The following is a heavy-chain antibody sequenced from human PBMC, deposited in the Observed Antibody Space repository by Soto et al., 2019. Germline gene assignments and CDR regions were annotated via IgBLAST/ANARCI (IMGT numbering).Heavy chain of an antibody. D-gene: IGHD3-3*01. CDR1: GFTFSSYG. Sequence: PGGSLRLSCAASGFTFSSYGMHWVRQAPGKGLEWVAVIWYDGSNKYYADSVKGRFTISRDNSKNTLYLQMNSLRAEGTAVYYCARTYYDFWSGYYTAYYYSMGVWGQGTTVTVSS. CDR3: ARTYYDFWSGYYTAYYYSMGV. CDR2: IWYDGSNK. J-gene: IGHJ6*02. V-gene: IGHV3-33*01.